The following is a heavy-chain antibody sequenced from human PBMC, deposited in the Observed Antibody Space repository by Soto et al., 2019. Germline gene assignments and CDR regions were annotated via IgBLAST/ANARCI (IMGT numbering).Heavy chain of an antibody. CDR2: VNHSGRT. J-gene: IGHJ6*02. CDR3: ARDRDYYGSGSYYYGMDV. CDR1: GGSFSGYY. D-gene: IGHD3-10*01. Sequence: SETLSLTCAVYGGSFSGYYWSWIRQSPGKGLEWIGEVNHSGRTNYNHSLKSRVTISVDTSKNQFSLKLSSVTAADTAVYYCARDRDYYGSGSYYYGMDVWGQVTTVT. V-gene: IGHV4-34*01.